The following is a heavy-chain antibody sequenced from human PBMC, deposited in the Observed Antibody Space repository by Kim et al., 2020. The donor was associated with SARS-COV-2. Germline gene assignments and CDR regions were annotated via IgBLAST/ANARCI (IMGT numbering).Heavy chain of an antibody. D-gene: IGHD6-13*01. Sequence: GGSLRLSCAASGFIFSNYAMAWVRQAPGKGPEWVSILSGTTGHSYYTDSVKGRFTISRDNTKNTLYLQMNRLRVEDTAVYYCSNQLGNSWFSDWVQGTL. J-gene: IGHJ4*02. CDR1: GFIFSNYA. CDR3: SNQLGNSWFSD. CDR2: LSGTTGHS. V-gene: IGHV3-23*01.